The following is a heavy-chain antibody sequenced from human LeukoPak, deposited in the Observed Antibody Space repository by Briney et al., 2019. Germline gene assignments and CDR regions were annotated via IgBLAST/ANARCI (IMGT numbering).Heavy chain of an antibody. J-gene: IGHJ4*02. CDR2: INTKTGNP. Sequence: ASVTVSCKASGGTFSSYAISWVRQAPGQGPEWMGYINTKTGNPTYAQGFTGRFLQISSLKPEDTGVYYCAKGGWVAVTGMDSWGQGTLVTVSS. V-gene: IGHV7-4-1*02. D-gene: IGHD6-19*01. CDR3: AKGGWVAVTGMDS. CDR1: GGTFSSYA.